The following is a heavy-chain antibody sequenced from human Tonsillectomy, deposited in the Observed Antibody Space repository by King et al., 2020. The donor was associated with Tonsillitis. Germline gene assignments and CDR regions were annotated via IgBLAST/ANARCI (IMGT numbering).Heavy chain of an antibody. CDR2: INTNTGNP. CDR1: GYTFTSYA. D-gene: IGHD2-2*01. V-gene: IGHV7-4-1*02. Sequence: VQLVESGSELKKPGASVKVSCKASGYTFTSYAMNWVRQAPGQGLEWMGWINTNTGNPTYAQGFTGRFVFSLDTSVSTAYLQISSLKAEATAVYYWASFAESSSKFPPFDYWGQGTLVTVSS. CDR3: ASFAESSSKFPPFDY. J-gene: IGHJ4*02.